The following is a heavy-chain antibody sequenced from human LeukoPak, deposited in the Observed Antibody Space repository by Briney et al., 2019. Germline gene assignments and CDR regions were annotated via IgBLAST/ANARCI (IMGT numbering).Heavy chain of an antibody. Sequence: ASVKVSCKASGYTFTGYYMHWVRQAPGQGLEWMGWINPNSGGTNYAQKFQGRVTMTRDTSISTAYKELSRLRSDDTAVYYCARSKYDILTGYYNYWGQGTLVTVSS. D-gene: IGHD3-9*01. CDR3: ARSKYDILTGYYNY. CDR2: INPNSGGT. V-gene: IGHV1-2*02. J-gene: IGHJ4*02. CDR1: GYTFTGYY.